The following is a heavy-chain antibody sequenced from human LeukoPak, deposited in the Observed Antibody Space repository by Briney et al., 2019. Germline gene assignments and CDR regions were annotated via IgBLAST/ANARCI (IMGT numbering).Heavy chain of an antibody. V-gene: IGHV1-2*02. CDR3: ARDRGYSSGWPTYYFDY. CDR2: INPNSGGT. J-gene: IGHJ4*02. Sequence: ASVKVSCKASGYTFTGYYMHWVRQAPGQGLEWMGWINPNSGGTNYAQKFQGRVTMTRDTSISTAYMELSRLRSDDTAVYYCARDRGYSSGWPTYYFDYWGQGTLVTVSS. D-gene: IGHD6-19*01. CDR1: GYTFTGYY.